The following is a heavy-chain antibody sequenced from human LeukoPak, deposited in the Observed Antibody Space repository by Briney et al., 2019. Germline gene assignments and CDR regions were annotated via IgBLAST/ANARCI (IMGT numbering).Heavy chain of an antibody. CDR2: ISYDGSNK. V-gene: IGHV3-30*03. CDR1: GFTFSSYG. D-gene: IGHD3-9*01. CDR3: ARDYYDILTGTSGYFDY. J-gene: IGHJ4*02. Sequence: GGSLRLSCAASGFTFSSYGMHWVRQAPGKGLEWVAIISYDGSNKYYADSVKGRFTISRDNSKNTLYLQMNSLRAEDTAVYYCARDYYDILTGTSGYFDYWGQGTLVTVSS.